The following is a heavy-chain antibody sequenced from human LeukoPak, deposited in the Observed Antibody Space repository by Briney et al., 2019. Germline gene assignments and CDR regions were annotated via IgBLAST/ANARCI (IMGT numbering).Heavy chain of an antibody. V-gene: IGHV1-69*13. J-gene: IGHJ4*02. D-gene: IGHD3-22*01. CDR3: ARGPHERSGYPDD. CDR2: IIPIFGTA. Sequence: GASVKVSCKASGGTFSSYAISWVRQAPGQGLEWMGGIIPIFGTANYAQKFQGRVTITADESTSTAYMELSSLRSEDTAVYYCARGPHERSGYPDDWGQGTLVTVSS. CDR1: GGTFSSYA.